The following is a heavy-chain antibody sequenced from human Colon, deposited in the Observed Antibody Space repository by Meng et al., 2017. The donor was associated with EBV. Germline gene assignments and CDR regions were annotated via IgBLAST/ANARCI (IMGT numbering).Heavy chain of an antibody. Sequence: EVEVVESGGGLVQPGGSLGLSCAASGFTFSGYWMHWVRQAPGKGLVWLSRINSDGSSTSYADSVRGRFTISRDNVKNTLYLQMSSLTAEDTAVYYCAREMSDGDLYYFDYWGQGTLVTVSS. J-gene: IGHJ4*02. D-gene: IGHD4-17*01. CDR2: INSDGSST. V-gene: IGHV3-74*01. CDR3: AREMSDGDLYYFDY. CDR1: GFTFSGYW.